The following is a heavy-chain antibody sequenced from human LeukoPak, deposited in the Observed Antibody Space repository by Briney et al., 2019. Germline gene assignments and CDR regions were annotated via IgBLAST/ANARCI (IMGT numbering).Heavy chain of an antibody. V-gene: IGHV4-59*12. Sequence: SETLSLTCTVSGGSISSYYWSWIRQPPGKGLEWIGYIYYSGSTNYNPSLKSRVTISVDTSKNQFSLRLSSVTAADTAVYYCARAPHFFDTSGSRYYFDYWGQGALVTVSS. D-gene: IGHD3-22*01. CDR3: ARAPHFFDTSGSRYYFDY. CDR2: IYYSGST. J-gene: IGHJ4*02. CDR1: GGSISSYY.